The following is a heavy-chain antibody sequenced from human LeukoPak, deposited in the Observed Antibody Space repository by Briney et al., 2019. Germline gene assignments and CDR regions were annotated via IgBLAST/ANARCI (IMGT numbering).Heavy chain of an antibody. CDR2: INPDGSGK. Sequence: PGGSLRLSCTASGFPFTKAWMSWVRQVPGKGLDWVANINPDGSGKRYVDSVKGRFTIARDNADNSLSLQMNSLRAEDTAVYYCASWGAGGNSWGQGTLATVSS. V-gene: IGHV3-7*01. CDR1: GFPFTKAW. J-gene: IGHJ4*02. D-gene: IGHD3-16*01. CDR3: ASWGAGGNS.